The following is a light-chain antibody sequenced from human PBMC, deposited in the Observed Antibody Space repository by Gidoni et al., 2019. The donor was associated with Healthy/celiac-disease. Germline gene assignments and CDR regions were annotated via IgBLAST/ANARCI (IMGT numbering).Light chain of an antibody. Sequence: DIQMTQSPSSLSASVGDRVTITCRASQSISSYLNWYQQKPGKAPKHLIYAASSLQSGVPSRFSGSGSGTDFTLTISSLQPEDFATYYCQQGYSTLWTFGQGTKVEIK. V-gene: IGKV1-39*01. J-gene: IGKJ1*01. CDR3: QQGYSTLWT. CDR2: AAS. CDR1: QSISSY.